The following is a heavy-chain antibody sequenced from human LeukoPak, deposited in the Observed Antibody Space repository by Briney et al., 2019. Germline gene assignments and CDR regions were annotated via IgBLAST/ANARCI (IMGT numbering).Heavy chain of an antibody. D-gene: IGHD3-22*01. V-gene: IGHV4-39*01. J-gene: IGHJ6*02. Sequence: SETLSHTCTVSGDSISSSSSYWGWVRQPPGKGLEWIGSIYYSGRPYYSPSLRSRVTMSVDTSKNQFSLKLSSVTAADTAVYYCVRHYYDSTGFDRSYYYYGMDVWGHGTVVTVSS. CDR3: VRHYYDSTGFDRSYYYYGMDV. CDR1: GDSISSSSSY. CDR2: IYYSGRP.